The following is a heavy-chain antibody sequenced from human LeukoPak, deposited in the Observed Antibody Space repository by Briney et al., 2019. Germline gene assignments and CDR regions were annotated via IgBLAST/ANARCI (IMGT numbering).Heavy chain of an antibody. Sequence: PGGSLRLSCAASGFTFSGYSMNWVRQAPGRGVEWLSYISSGSRNIFYADSVKGRFTISRDNGKNSLFLLMSSLRADDTAVYYCVRESITGDRDFDYWGQGTLITVSS. CDR3: VRESITGDRDFDY. V-gene: IGHV3-48*01. J-gene: IGHJ4*02. CDR2: ISSGSRNI. CDR1: GFTFSGYS. D-gene: IGHD7-27*01.